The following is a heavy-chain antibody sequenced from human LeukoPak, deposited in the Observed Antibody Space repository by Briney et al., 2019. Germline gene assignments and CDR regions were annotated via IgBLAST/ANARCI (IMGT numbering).Heavy chain of an antibody. CDR2: IDTIGATT. J-gene: IGHJ5*02. D-gene: IGHD6-19*01. Sequence: GGSLRLSCTASGFTFSSHAMSWVRQAPGKGLKGVSTIDTIGATTSYTDSVKGRFTISRDNSKNMLYLQMDTLRAEDTAVYYCAKIGQQWPIPEESWGQGTLVTVSS. CDR3: AKIGQQWPIPEES. V-gene: IGHV3-23*01. CDR1: GFTFSSHA.